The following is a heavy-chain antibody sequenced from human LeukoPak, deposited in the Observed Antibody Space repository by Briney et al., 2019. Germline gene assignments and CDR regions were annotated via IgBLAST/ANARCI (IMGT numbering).Heavy chain of an antibody. CDR2: ISAYNGNT. CDR1: GYTFTSYG. V-gene: IGHV1-18*01. D-gene: IGHD2-15*01. J-gene: IGHJ5*02. Sequence: ASVKVSCKASGYTFTSYGISWVRQAPGQGLEWMGWISAYNGNTNYAQKLQGRVTMATDTSTSTAYTELRSLRSDDTAVYYCARVRCSGGSCYHNWFDPWGQGTLVTVSS. CDR3: ARVRCSGGSCYHNWFDP.